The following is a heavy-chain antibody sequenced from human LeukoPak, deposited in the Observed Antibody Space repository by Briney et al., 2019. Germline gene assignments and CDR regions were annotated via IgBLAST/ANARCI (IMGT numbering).Heavy chain of an antibody. CDR3: ATIYCSSTSCYYGMDV. D-gene: IGHD2-2*01. J-gene: IGHJ6*02. CDR1: GYTLTELS. Sequence: ASVKVSCKVSGYTLTELSMHWVQQAPGKGLEWMGGFDPEDGETIYAQKFQGRVTMTEDTSTDTAYMELSSLRSEDTAVYYCATIYCSSTSCYYGMDVWGQGTTVTVSS. CDR2: FDPEDGET. V-gene: IGHV1-24*01.